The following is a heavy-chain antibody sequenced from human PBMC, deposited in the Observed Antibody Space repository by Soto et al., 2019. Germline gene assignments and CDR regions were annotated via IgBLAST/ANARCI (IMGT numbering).Heavy chain of an antibody. V-gene: IGHV4-59*08. CDR1: GGSISSYY. CDR3: AIFTENTPNTDFDT. D-gene: IGHD3-9*01. Sequence: PSETLSLTCTVSGGSISSYYWSWIRQPPGKGLEWIGYIYYSGSTNYNPSLKSRVTISVDTSKNQFSLKLSSVTAADTAVYYCAIFTENTPNTDFDTGGQEKVVTISS. J-gene: IGHJ3*01. CDR2: IYYSGST.